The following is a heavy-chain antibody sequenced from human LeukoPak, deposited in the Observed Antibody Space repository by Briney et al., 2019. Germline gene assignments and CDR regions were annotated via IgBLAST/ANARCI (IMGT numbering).Heavy chain of an antibody. CDR1: GFTFDDYA. D-gene: IGHD6-13*01. CDR2: ISWNSGSI. Sequence: QAGGSLRLSCAASGFTFDDYAMHWVRQAPGKGLEWVSGISWNSGSIGYADSVKGRFTISRDNAKNSLYLQMNSLRAEDTALYYCAKDRAAAGHDAFDIWGQGTMVTVSS. J-gene: IGHJ3*02. V-gene: IGHV3-9*01. CDR3: AKDRAAAGHDAFDI.